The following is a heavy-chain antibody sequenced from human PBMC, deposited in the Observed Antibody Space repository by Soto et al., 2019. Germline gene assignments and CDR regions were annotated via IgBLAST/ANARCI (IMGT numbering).Heavy chain of an antibody. CDR3: EKDANWEDHY. V-gene: IGHV3-23*01. J-gene: IGHJ4*02. CDR2: ISGSGGIT. D-gene: IGHD1-1*01. Sequence: GGSLRLSCAASGFTFSSYAMTWVRQAPGKGLEWVSFISGSGGITYYADSVKGRFTISRDNSKNTLYLQMHSLRAEDTAIYYCEKDANWEDHYWGQGTLVTVSS. CDR1: GFTFSSYA.